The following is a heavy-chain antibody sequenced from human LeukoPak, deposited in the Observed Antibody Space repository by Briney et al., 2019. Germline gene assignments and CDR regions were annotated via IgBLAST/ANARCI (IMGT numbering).Heavy chain of an antibody. CDR1: GFSFSSYW. D-gene: IGHD1-14*01. V-gene: IGHV3-74*01. J-gene: IGHJ4*02. Sequence: GGSLRLSCVASGFSFSSYWMHWVRQDLGKGLMWVARISSDGSDTKYGGSVKGRFTISRDNAKNTLYLQMNSLRAEDTAVYYCARDQTQTGPTTVDHWGQGTQVTVSS. CDR3: ARDQTQTGPTTVDH. CDR2: ISSDGSDT.